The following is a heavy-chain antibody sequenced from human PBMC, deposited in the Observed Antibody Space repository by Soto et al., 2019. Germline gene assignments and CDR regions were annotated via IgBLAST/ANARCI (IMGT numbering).Heavy chain of an antibody. CDR3: AGDPPGIAPAGTDY. Sequence: QVQLVQSGAEVKKPGSSVKVSCKASGGTFSSYTISWVRQAPGQGLEWMGRIIPILGIANYAQKFQGRVTSSADRSQRTAYLELSSLISEETAVYYCAGDPPGIAPAGTDYWGQGTLVTVSS. D-gene: IGHD6-13*01. CDR1: GGTFSSYT. CDR2: IIPILGIA. V-gene: IGHV1-69*08. J-gene: IGHJ4*02.